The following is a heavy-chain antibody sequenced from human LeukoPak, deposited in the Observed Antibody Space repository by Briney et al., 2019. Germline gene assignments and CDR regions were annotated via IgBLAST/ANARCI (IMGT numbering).Heavy chain of an antibody. J-gene: IGHJ4*02. D-gene: IGHD3-22*01. V-gene: IGHV3-23*01. CDR3: AKRGVVIRVILVGFHKEAYYFDS. Sequence: PGGSLRLSCAVSGITLSNYGMSWVRQAPGKGLEWVAGISDSGGRTNYADSVRGRFTISRDTHKNTLYLQMNSLRAEDTAVYFCAKRGVVIRVILVGFHKEAYYFDSWGQGALVTVSS. CDR1: GITLSNYG. CDR2: ISDSGGRT.